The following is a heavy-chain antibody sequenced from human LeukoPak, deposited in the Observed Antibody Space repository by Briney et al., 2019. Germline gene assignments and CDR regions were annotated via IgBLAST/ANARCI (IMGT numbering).Heavy chain of an antibody. Sequence: KPSETLSLTCTVSGGSISSYYWSWIRQPPGKGLEWIGYIYYSGSTNYNPSLKSRVTISVDTSKNQFSLKLSSVTAADTAVYYCAREAYYQDKIFDYWGQGTLVTVSS. D-gene: IGHD3-22*01. CDR1: GGSISSYY. V-gene: IGHV4-59*01. J-gene: IGHJ4*02. CDR3: AREAYYQDKIFDY. CDR2: IYYSGST.